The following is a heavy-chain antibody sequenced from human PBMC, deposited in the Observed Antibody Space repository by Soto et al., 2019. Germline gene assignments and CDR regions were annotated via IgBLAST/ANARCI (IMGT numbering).Heavy chain of an antibody. CDR2: LYHGGAT. Sequence: SETLSLTCAVSGGSISSGAYSWSWIRQPPGKGLEWIGYLYHGGATYSNPSRKNRVTISGDWSKNQLSLKLNSVTAADTAVYHCARAFTAMGLFDYWGPGILVTVSS. CDR3: ARAFTAMGLFDY. J-gene: IGHJ4*02. D-gene: IGHD5-18*01. CDR1: GGSISSGAYS. V-gene: IGHV4-30-2*01.